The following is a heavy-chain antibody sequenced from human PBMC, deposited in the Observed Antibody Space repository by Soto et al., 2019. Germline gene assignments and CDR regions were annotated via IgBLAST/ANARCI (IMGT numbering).Heavy chain of an antibody. J-gene: IGHJ6*02. V-gene: IGHV3-48*03. CDR1: GFTFSSYE. CDR3: ARAYIAVADINYYYYYGMDV. D-gene: IGHD6-19*01. Sequence: PGPSLRLSCAASGFTFSSYEMNWVRQAPGKGLEWVSYISSSGSTIYYADSVKGRFTISRDNAKNSLYLQMNSLRAEDTAVYYCARAYIAVADINYYYYYGMDVGGQGTTVTVSS. CDR2: ISSSGSTI.